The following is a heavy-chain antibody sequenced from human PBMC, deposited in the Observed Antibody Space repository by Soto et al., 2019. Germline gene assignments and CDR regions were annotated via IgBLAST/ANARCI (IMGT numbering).Heavy chain of an antibody. CDR2: INRDFNT. Sequence: EEQLVESGGGLVQPGGSLRLSCAASGFTFSNHVMNCVRQAPGRGLEWVSSINRDFNTYYADSVKGRFTISRDNAKDSLYLHMNGLRADDTAVYYCVNGDYYVGQGTLVTVSS. J-gene: IGHJ4*02. V-gene: IGHV3-48*01. CDR3: VNGDYY. D-gene: IGHD4-17*01. CDR1: GFTFSNHV.